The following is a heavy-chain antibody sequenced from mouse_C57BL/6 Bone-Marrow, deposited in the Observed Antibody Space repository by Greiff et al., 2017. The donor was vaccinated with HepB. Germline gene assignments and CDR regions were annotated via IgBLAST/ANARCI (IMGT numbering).Heavy chain of an antibody. Sequence: EVKLEESGGGLVKPGGSLKLSCAASGFTFSSYTMSWVRQTPEKRLEWVATISGGGGNTYYPDSVKGRFTISRDNAKNTLYLQMSSLRSEDTALYYCAKTGGLWLRRWYFDVWGTGTTVTVSS. J-gene: IGHJ1*03. CDR2: ISGGGGNT. V-gene: IGHV5-9*01. D-gene: IGHD2-2*01. CDR3: AKTGGLWLRRWYFDV. CDR1: GFTFSSYT.